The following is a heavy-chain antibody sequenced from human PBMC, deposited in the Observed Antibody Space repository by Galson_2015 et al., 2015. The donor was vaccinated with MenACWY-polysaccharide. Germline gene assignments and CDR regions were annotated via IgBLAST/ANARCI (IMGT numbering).Heavy chain of an antibody. J-gene: IGHJ4*02. CDR1: GFTFSSST. Sequence: SLRLSCAASGFTFSSSTMIWVRQTPGKGLEWVSTISASGGSTYYTDSVKGRFTISRDNSKNTLFLQMDSLRAEDTAVYYCAKDPYCCGTSCYNAYWGQGTLVTVSS. D-gene: IGHD2-2*02. CDR2: ISASGGST. V-gene: IGHV3-23*01. CDR3: AKDPYCCGTSCYNAY.